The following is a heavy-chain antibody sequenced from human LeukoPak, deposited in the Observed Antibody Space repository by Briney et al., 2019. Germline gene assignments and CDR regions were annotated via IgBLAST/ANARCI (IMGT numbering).Heavy chain of an antibody. V-gene: IGHV1-8*01. Sequence: ASVKVSCKASGYTFTSYDINWVRQATGQGLEWMGWMNPNSGNTGYAQKLQGRVTMTRNTSISTAYMELSSLRSEDTAVYYCAGGRGSSSWYDYWGQGTLVTVSS. CDR3: AGGRGSSSWYDY. J-gene: IGHJ4*02. CDR2: MNPNSGNT. CDR1: GYTFTSYD. D-gene: IGHD6-13*01.